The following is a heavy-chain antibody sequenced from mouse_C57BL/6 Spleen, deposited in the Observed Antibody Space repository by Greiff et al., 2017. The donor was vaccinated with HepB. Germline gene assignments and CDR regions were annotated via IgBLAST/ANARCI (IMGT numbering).Heavy chain of an antibody. CDR2: IRSKSNNYAK. Sequence: EVQRVESGGGLVQPKGSLKLSCAASGFSFNTYAMNWVRQAPGKGLEWVARIRSKSNNYAKYYADSVKDRFTISREESESMLYLQMNNLETEDTAMYCCVGQGIYWYFDVWGKGTTVTVSS. CDR3: VGQGIYWYFDV. V-gene: IGHV10-1*01. J-gene: IGHJ1*03. CDR1: GFSFNTYA.